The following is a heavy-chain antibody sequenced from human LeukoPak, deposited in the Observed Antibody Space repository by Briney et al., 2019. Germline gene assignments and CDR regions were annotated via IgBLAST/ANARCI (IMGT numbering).Heavy chain of an antibody. CDR2: ISWNSGSI. D-gene: IGHD3-22*01. V-gene: IGHV3-9*01. CDR1: GFTFDEYA. CDR3: ARNSYYYDSSRYYPVDY. Sequence: GGSLRLSCAASGFTFDEYAMHWVRQARGKGLEGGSGISWNSGSIPYADSVKGRFTISRDKAKNSLYMEMYTLRDEDTALYYCARNSYYYDSSRYYPVDYGGQGTLVTVSS. J-gene: IGHJ4*02.